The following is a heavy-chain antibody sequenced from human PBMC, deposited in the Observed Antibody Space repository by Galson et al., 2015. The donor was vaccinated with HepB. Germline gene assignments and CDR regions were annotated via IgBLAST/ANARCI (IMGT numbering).Heavy chain of an antibody. Sequence: APGKGRFTISRDDSKNTLYLQMNSLKTEDTAVYYCTTDPPYYYDSSGYRPYWGQGTLVTVSS. CDR3: TTDPPYYYDSSGYRPY. V-gene: IGHV3-15*01. J-gene: IGHJ4*02. D-gene: IGHD3-22*01.